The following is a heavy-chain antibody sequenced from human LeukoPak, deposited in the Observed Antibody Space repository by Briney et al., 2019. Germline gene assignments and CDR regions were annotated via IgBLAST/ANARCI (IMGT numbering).Heavy chain of an antibody. CDR3: ARDTWFGELSPIDY. J-gene: IGHJ4*02. D-gene: IGHD3-10*01. CDR1: GFTFSSYW. CDR2: ISSSSSYI. Sequence: GGSLRLSCAASGFTFSSYWMSWVRQAPGKGLEWVSSISSSSSYIYYADSVKGRFTISRDNAKNSLYLQMNSLRAEDTAVYYCARDTWFGELSPIDYWGQGTLVTVSS. V-gene: IGHV3-21*01.